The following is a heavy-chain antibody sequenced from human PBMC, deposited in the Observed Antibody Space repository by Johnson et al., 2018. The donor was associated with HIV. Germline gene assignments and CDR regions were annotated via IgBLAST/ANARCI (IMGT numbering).Heavy chain of an antibody. J-gene: IGHJ3*02. Sequence: VQLVESGGGVVQPGRSLRLSCAASGFTFSSYDMHWVRQGTGKGLEWVSAIGTAGDTYYPGSVKGRFTISRENAKNYLYLQMNSLRAEDTAVYHCARERPGYGGHDAFDIWGQGTMVTVSS. D-gene: IGHD4-23*01. V-gene: IGHV3-13*01. CDR1: GFTFSSYD. CDR2: IGTAGDT. CDR3: ARERPGYGGHDAFDI.